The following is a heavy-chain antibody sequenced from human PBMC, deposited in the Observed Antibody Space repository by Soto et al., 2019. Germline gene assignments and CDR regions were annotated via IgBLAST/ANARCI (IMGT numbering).Heavy chain of an antibody. V-gene: IGHV3-23*01. Sequence: EVHLLESGGGLVQPGGSLRLSCAASGFTFSNYVISWVRQAPGRGLEWVASINSNGRSADYADSVKGRFTISRDNSRSPLHLQMNSLGAEDTAIYDCAKDVLVGTMGGFDRWGRGTLVTVCS. CDR3: AKDVLVGTMGGFDR. J-gene: IGHJ5*02. CDR1: GFTFSNYV. CDR2: INSNGRSA. D-gene: IGHD2-21*02.